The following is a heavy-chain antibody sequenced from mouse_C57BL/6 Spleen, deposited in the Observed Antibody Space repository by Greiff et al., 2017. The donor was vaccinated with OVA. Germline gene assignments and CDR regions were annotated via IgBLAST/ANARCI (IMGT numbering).Heavy chain of an antibody. CDR3: AKGGGSSPHFDY. V-gene: IGHV1-82*01. D-gene: IGHD1-1*01. CDR2: IYPGDGDT. CDR1: GYAFSSSW. J-gene: IGHJ2*01. Sequence: QVQLKQSGPELVKPGASVKISCKASGYAFSSSWMNWVKQRPGTGLEWIGRIYPGDGDTNYNGTLKGKATLTADKSSSTAYMQLSSLTSEDSAVYFCAKGGGSSPHFDYWGQGTTLTVSS.